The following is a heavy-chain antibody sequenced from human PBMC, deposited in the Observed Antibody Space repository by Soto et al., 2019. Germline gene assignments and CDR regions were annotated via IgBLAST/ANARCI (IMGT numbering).Heavy chain of an antibody. D-gene: IGHD2-2*01. CDR1: GFTFSSYS. V-gene: IGHV3-21*01. CDR3: ARVVASQYYYYYYGMDV. Sequence: PGGSLRLSCAASGFTFSSYSMNWVRQAPGKGLEWVSSISSSSSYIYYADSVKGRFTISRDNAKNSLYLQMNSLRAEDTAVYYCARVVASQYYYYYYGMDVWGQGTTVTVSS. CDR2: ISSSSSYI. J-gene: IGHJ6*02.